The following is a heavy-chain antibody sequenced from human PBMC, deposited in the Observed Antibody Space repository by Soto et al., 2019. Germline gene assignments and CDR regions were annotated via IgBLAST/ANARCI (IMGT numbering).Heavy chain of an antibody. V-gene: IGHV2-5*02. D-gene: IGHD2-21*02. CDR1: GFSLSTGGMG. J-gene: IGHJ6*02. Sequence: QITLKESGPTLVKPTQTLTLTCTFSGFSLSTGGMGVGWIRQPPGKALEWLALIYWEGDRRYRPYLMRRLTNAKDTSKTQVVLTMTNMDPVDTATYYCVHSRCGGDCLQSYSSHYYYGMDIWGQGTTVTVSS. CDR2: IYWEGDR. CDR3: VHSRCGGDCLQSYSSHYYYGMDI.